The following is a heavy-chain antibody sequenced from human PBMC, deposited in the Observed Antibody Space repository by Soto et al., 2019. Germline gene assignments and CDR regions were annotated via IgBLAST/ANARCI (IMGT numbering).Heavy chain of an antibody. D-gene: IGHD2-21*01. CDR3: ARDGQYCGGDYLDY. V-gene: IGHV1-69*12. J-gene: IGHJ4*02. CDR1: GGTFSSYA. Sequence: QVQLVQSGAEVKKPGSSVKVSCKASGGTFSSYAISWVRQAPGQGLEWMGGIIPIFGTAKYAQKFQGRVTNTADESTSTAYMELSSLRPEDTAVYYCARDGQYCGGDYLDYWGQGTLVTVYS. CDR2: IIPIFGTA.